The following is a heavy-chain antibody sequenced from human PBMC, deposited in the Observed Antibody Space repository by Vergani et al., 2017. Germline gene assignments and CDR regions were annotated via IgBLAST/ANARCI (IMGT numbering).Heavy chain of an antibody. Sequence: QVQLVQSGAEVKKPGSSVKVSCKASGGPFKNSAFSWVRQVPGQGLEWMGRIIPIFGTANYAQKFQGRVTITADESTSTAYMELSSLRSEDTAVYYCARDRNGYYGSGAYYYGMDVWGQGTTVTVSS. CDR2: IIPIFGTA. CDR1: GGPFKNSA. J-gene: IGHJ6*02. V-gene: IGHV1-69*13. CDR3: ARDRNGYYGSGAYYYGMDV. D-gene: IGHD3-10*01.